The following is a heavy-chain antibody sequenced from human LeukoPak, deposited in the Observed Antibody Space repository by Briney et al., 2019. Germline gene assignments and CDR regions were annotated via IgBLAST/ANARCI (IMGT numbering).Heavy chain of an antibody. CDR2: IYYSGST. D-gene: IGHD3-3*01. CDR3: ARGGNPGFLEWLFPYYFDY. V-gene: IGHV4-31*03. J-gene: IGHJ4*02. CDR1: GGSISSGGYY. Sequence: SETLSLTCTVSGGSISSGGYYWSWIRQHPGKGLEWIGYIYYSGSTYYNPSLKSRVTISVDTSKNQFSLKLSSVTAADTAVYYCARGGNPGFLEWLFPYYFDYWGQGTLVTVSS.